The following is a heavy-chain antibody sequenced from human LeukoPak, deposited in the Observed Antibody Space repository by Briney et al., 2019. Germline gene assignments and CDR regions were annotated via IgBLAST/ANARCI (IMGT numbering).Heavy chain of an antibody. CDR2: IYTRGST. CDR3: ARDGQTPRYYYYYMDV. V-gene: IGHV4-4*07. J-gene: IGHJ6*03. CDR1: GGSISSYD. Sequence: SETLSLTCTVSGGSISSYDWSWIRQPAGKRLEWIGRIYTRGSTNYNPSLKSRVIMSVDTSKNQFSLKLSSVTAADTAVYYCARDGQTPRYYYYYMDVWGKGTTVTVSS.